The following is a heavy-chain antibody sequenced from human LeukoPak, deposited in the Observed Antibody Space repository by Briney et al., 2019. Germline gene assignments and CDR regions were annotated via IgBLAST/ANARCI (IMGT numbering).Heavy chain of an antibody. V-gene: IGHV4-59*13. D-gene: IGHD3-22*01. Sequence: SETLSLTCSVSGASITSAYWSWIAHPPGKGLEWIGYVHHRGLTNYNPSLNSRVTIYMDTSKNQFSLKLTPVTAEDMAIYYCAKVVNDGYSDYWGQGTLVTVSS. CDR2: VHHRGLT. CDR3: AKVVNDGYSDY. J-gene: IGHJ4*02. CDR1: GASITSAY.